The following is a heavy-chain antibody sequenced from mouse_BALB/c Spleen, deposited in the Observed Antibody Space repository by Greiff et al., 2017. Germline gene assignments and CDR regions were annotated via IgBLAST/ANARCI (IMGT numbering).Heavy chain of an antibody. D-gene: IGHD1-1*01. Sequence: VQLQQSGAELVRPGALVKLSCKASGFNIKDYYMHWVKQRPEQGLEWIGWIDPENGNTIYDPKFQGKASITADTSSNTAYLQLSSLTSEDTAVYYCAIYYYGSSTGFAYWGQGTLVTVSA. CDR2: IDPENGNT. CDR1: GFNIKDYY. J-gene: IGHJ3*01. V-gene: IGHV14-1*02. CDR3: AIYYYGSSTGFAY.